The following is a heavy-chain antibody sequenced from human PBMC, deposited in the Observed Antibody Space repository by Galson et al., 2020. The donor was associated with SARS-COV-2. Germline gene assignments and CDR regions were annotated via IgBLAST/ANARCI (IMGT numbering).Heavy chain of an antibody. J-gene: IGHJ1*01. CDR2: IKEDGSGK. Sequence: GGSLRLSCAASGFIFSNYWMSWVRQAPGKGLEWVANIKEDGSGKYYVDSVKVRLTISRYNAKNSLYLQMNRLRSEDAAVYYCARAIGDDYRQNGGPGTLVTVSS. V-gene: IGHV3-7*01. CDR1: GFIFSNYW. D-gene: IGHD4-17*01. CDR3: ARAIGDDYRQN.